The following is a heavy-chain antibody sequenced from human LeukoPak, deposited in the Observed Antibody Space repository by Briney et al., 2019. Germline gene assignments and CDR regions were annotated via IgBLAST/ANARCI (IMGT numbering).Heavy chain of an antibody. Sequence: GGSLRLSCAASGFTFSSYSMNWVRQAPGKGLEWVSSISSSSSYIYYADSVKGRFTICREKEKNSMYMQMNSLRAEDTAVYYCARGVDYDFWYMDVWGKGTTVTVSS. J-gene: IGHJ6*03. CDR1: GFTFSSYS. V-gene: IGHV3-21*01. D-gene: IGHD3-3*01. CDR3: ARGVDYDFWYMDV. CDR2: ISSSSSYI.